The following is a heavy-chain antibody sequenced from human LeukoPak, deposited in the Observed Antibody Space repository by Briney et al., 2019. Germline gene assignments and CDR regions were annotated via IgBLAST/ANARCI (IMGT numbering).Heavy chain of an antibody. J-gene: IGHJ4*02. D-gene: IGHD6-13*01. V-gene: IGHV3-33*01. CDR1: GFTFSSYG. CDR3: ARGMGISSWYVDY. CDR2: IWDDGSKE. Sequence: GGSLRLSCAASGFTFSSYGMHWVRQAPGKGLEWLALIWDDGSKEKYADSVKGRFTISRDNSKNTLYLQMNSLRAEDTAVYYCARGMGISSWYVDYWGQGTLVSVSS.